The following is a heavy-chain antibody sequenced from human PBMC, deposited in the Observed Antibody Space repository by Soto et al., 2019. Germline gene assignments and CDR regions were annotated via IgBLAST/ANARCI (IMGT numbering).Heavy chain of an antibody. V-gene: IGHV1-8*01. J-gene: IGHJ6*03. CDR2: MNPNSGNT. Sequence: ASVKVSCKASGYTFTSYDINWVRQATGQGLEWMGWMNPNSGNTGYAQKFQGRVTMTRNTSISTAYMELSSLRSEDTAVYYCARGRTYSSSGYYYMDVWGKGTTVTVSS. D-gene: IGHD6-6*01. CDR3: ARGRTYSSSGYYYMDV. CDR1: GYTFTSYD.